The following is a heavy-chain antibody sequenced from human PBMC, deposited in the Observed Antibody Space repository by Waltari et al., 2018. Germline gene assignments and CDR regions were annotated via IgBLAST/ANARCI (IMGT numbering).Heavy chain of an antibody. CDR1: GYSTNTGYY. J-gene: IGHJ4*02. CDR3: ARADYGELDY. Sequence: QVQLQESGPGLVKPSETLSLTCTVSGYSTNTGYYWGWIRQPPGKGLEWIGSIHHSGNTYYNPSLKSRVTISVDTSKNQFSLKLTSVTAADTGVYYCARADYGELDYWGQGALVTVSA. D-gene: IGHD4-17*01. CDR2: IHHSGNT. V-gene: IGHV4-38-2*02.